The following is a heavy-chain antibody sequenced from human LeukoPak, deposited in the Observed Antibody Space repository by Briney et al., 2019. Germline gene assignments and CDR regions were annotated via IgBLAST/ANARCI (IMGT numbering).Heavy chain of an antibody. J-gene: IGHJ4*02. D-gene: IGHD3-10*01. V-gene: IGHV4-61*10. CDR1: GDSISSGSYF. CDR3: AREGYGSGSYPQDY. Sequence: SETLSLTCTVSGDSISSGSYFWSWIRQPAGKGLEWIGEINHSGSTNYNPSLKSRVTISVDTSKNQFSLKLSSVTAADTAVYYCAREGYGSGSYPQDYWGQGTLVTVSS. CDR2: INHSGST.